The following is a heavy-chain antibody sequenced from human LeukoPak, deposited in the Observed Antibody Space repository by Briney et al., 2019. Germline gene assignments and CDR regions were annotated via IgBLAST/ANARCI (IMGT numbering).Heavy chain of an antibody. CDR2: ITGRGENT. D-gene: IGHD6-6*01. Sequence: GGSLRLSCAASGFTFSSYGMNWVRQAPGKGLEWVSGITGRGENTYHADSVKGRFTISRDNSKNTLYLQMNSLRAEDTAVYYCAKDLSSIAAFDYWGQGTLVTVS. J-gene: IGHJ4*02. CDR1: GFTFSSYG. V-gene: IGHV3-23*01. CDR3: AKDLSSIAAFDY.